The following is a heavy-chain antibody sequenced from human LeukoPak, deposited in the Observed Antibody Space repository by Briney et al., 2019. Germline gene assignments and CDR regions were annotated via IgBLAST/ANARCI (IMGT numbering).Heavy chain of an antibody. CDR2: IYHSGST. CDR1: GYSLSSGYY. J-gene: IGHJ3*02. V-gene: IGHV4-38-2*02. D-gene: IGHD3-22*01. CDR3: AGGGSRYWSDSSGCFLHEAFDS. Sequence: SETLSLTCTVSGYSLSSGYYWGWFRQPPGKGLEGIGSIYHSGSTYYNPSLKSRVTISVDNSKNQFSLKLSSMTAADTAVYYCAGGGSRYWSDSSGCFLHEAFDSWGQGTMVTVYS.